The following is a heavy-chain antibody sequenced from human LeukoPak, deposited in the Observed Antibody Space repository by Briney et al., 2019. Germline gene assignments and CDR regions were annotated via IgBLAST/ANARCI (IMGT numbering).Heavy chain of an antibody. J-gene: IGHJ5*02. CDR2: IKSKTDGGTT. CDR3: TTASDPAPS. V-gene: IGHV3-15*01. Sequence: PGGPLRFSCEASGFPFSNAWMSGVRQAPGKGLEWVGRIKSKTDGGTTDYAAPVKGRFTISRDDSKNTLYLQMNSLKTEDTAVYYCTTASDPAPSWGQGTLVTVSS. CDR1: GFPFSNAW.